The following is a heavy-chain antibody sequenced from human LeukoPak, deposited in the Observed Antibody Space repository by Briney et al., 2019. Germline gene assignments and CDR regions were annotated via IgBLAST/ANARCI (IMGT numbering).Heavy chain of an antibody. CDR3: ARDRDYGSGSYQDF. Sequence: ASVKVSCKASGYTFTSYDINWVRQATGQGLEWMGWMNPNSGNTGYAQKFQGRVTMTRNTSISTAYMELSSLRSEDTAVYYCARDRDYGSGSYQDFWGQGTLVTVSS. D-gene: IGHD3-10*01. J-gene: IGHJ4*02. V-gene: IGHV1-8*01. CDR2: MNPNSGNT. CDR1: GYTFTSYD.